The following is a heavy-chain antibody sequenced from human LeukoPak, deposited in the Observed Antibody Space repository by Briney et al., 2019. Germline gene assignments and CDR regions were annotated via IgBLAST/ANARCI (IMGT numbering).Heavy chain of an antibody. V-gene: IGHV1-69*13. CDR3: ARDRDSSGYYYSGVMDY. D-gene: IGHD3-22*01. CDR1: GGTFSSYA. J-gene: IGHJ4*02. CDR2: IIPIFGTA. Sequence: SVKVSCKASGGTFSSYAISWVRQAPGQGLEWMGGIIPIFGTANYAQKFQGRVTITADESTSTAYMELSSLRSEDTAMYYCARDRDSSGYYYSGVMDYWGQGTLVTVSS.